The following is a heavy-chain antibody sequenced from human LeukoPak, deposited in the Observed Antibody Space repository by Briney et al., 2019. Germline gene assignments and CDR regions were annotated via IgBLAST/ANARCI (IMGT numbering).Heavy chain of an antibody. Sequence: KPGGPLTLSCAASGFTLNFYTMNWARDARGKALEWVSSSSSDHNYIHYADAMKGRFSIYRDNAKNSLYLQMKSLRAEYTAVYYCAREGGSRGWYLDYWGQGTLVTVSS. CDR2: SSSDHNYI. D-gene: IGHD6-19*01. J-gene: IGHJ4*02. CDR1: GFTLNFYT. CDR3: AREGGSRGWYLDY. V-gene: IGHV3-21*01.